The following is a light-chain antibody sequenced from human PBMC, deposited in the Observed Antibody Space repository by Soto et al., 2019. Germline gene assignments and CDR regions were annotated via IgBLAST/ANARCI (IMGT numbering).Light chain of an antibody. CDR2: DAS. CDR1: QDISNY. Sequence: DIQMTQSPSSLSASVGDRVTITCQASQDISNYLNWYQQKPGKAPKLLIYDASNLETGVPSRFSGSGSGTDFTFTISSLQPEDIATYYCQQSYSTLGYTFGQGTKLEIK. CDR3: QQSYSTLGYT. J-gene: IGKJ2*01. V-gene: IGKV1-33*01.